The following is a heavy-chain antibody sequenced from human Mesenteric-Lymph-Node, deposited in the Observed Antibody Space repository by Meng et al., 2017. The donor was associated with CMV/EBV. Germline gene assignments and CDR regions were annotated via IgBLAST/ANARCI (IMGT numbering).Heavy chain of an antibody. CDR3: ARGGTTVTTNWFDP. V-gene: IGHV4-39*07. CDR2: IYYGGTT. CDR1: GGSISSSSYN. Sequence: SETLSLTCTVSGGSISSSSYNWGWIRQTPGKGLEWIGSIYYGGTTYYNPSLKSRVTISVDTSKNQFSLKLSSVTAADTAVYYCARGGTTVTTNWFDPWGQGTLVTVSS. J-gene: IGHJ5*02. D-gene: IGHD4-11*01.